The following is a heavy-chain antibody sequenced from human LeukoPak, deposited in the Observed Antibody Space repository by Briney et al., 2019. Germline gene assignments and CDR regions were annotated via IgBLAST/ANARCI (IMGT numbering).Heavy chain of an antibody. CDR2: IYYSGST. CDR1: GGSLSSYY. J-gene: IGHJ4*02. CDR3: ARGTDSLFDY. V-gene: IGHV4-59*01. D-gene: IGHD2-2*01. Sequence: SETLSLTCTVSGGSLSSYYWSWIRQPPGKGLEWIGYIYYSGSTNYNPSLKSRVTISVDTSKNQFSLKLSSVTAADTAVYYCARGTDSLFDYWGQGTLVTVSS.